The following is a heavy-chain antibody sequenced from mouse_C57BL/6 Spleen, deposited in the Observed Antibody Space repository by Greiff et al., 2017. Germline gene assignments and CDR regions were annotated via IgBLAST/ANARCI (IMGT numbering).Heavy chain of an antibody. D-gene: IGHD2-2*01. V-gene: IGHV1-81*01. CDR3: ARSGGDGYDYAMDY. J-gene: IGHJ4*01. Sequence: QVQLQQSGAELARPGASVKLSCKASGYTFTSYGISWVKQRTGQGLEWIGEIYPRSGNTYYNEKFKGKVTLTADKSSSTAYMELRILTSEDSAVYSCARSGGDGYDYAMDYWGQGTSVTVSS. CDR2: IYPRSGNT. CDR1: GYTFTSYG.